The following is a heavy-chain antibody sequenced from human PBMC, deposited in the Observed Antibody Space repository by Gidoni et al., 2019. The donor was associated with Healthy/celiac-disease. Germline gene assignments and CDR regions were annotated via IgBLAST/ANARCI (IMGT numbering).Heavy chain of an antibody. D-gene: IGHD6-13*01. CDR3: ASPLVIHSPTHYYYGMDV. V-gene: IGHV4-39*01. J-gene: IGHJ6*02. CDR2: IYYSGST. CDR1: GGSISSRRYY. Sequence: QLQLQESGPGLVKPSETLSLPCTVPGGSISSRRYYWGWIRQPPGKGLEWIGSIYYSGSTYYNPSLKSRVTISVDTSKNQFSLKLSSVTAADTAVYYCASPLVIHSPTHYYYGMDVWGQGTTVTVSS.